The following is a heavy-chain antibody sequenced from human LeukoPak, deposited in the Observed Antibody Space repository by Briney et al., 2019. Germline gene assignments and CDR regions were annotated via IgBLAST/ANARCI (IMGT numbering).Heavy chain of an antibody. CDR1: GFTFSSYG. CDR2: IWYDGGNK. CDR3: ARIKDIVVGGNGAFDI. J-gene: IGHJ3*02. D-gene: IGHD2-15*01. Sequence: GGSLRLSWAASGFTFSSYGMHWVRQAPGKGLEWVAVIWYDGGNKYYADSVKGRFTISRDNSKNTLYLQMNSLRAEDTAVYYCARIKDIVVGGNGAFDIWGQGTMVTVSS. V-gene: IGHV3-33*01.